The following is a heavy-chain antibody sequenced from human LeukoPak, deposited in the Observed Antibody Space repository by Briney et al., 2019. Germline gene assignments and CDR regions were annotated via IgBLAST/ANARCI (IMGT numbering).Heavy chain of an antibody. CDR1: GFTFSSYS. D-gene: IGHD3-22*01. V-gene: IGHV3-21*04. Sequence: GGSLRLSCAASGFTFSSYSMNWVRQAPGKGLEWVSSISSSSSYIYYADSVKGRFTISRDNAKNSLYLQMNSLRAEDTAVYYCAREAHRSIVVVTDAFDIWGQGTMVTVSS. CDR3: AREAHRSIVVVTDAFDI. J-gene: IGHJ3*02. CDR2: ISSSSSYI.